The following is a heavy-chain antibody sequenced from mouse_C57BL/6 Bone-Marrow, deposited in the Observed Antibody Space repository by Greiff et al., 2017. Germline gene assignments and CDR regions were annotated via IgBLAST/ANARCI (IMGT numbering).Heavy chain of an antibody. D-gene: IGHD6-1*01. J-gene: IGHJ2*01. CDR3: VRHASPYYFDY. CDR2: IRSKSNNYAT. Sequence: EAGGGLVQPKGSLKLSCAASGFSFNTYAMNWVRQAPGKGLEWVARIRSKSNNYATYYADSVKDRFTISRDDSESMLYLQMNNLKTEDTAMYYCVRHASPYYFDYWGQGTTLTVSS. V-gene: IGHV10-1*01. CDR1: GFSFNTYA.